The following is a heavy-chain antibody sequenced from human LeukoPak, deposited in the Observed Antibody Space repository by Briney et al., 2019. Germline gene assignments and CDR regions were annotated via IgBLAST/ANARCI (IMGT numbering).Heavy chain of an antibody. CDR3: AKSKYYYDSSGYYPYDY. V-gene: IGHV3-23*01. CDR2: ISGSGGST. J-gene: IGHJ4*02. CDR1: GFTFSSYA. Sequence: PGGSLRLPCAASGFTFSSYAMSWVRQAPGKGLEWVSAISGSGGSTYYADSVKGRFTISRDNSKNTLYLQMNSLRAEDTAVYYCAKSKYYYDSSGYYPYDYWGQGTLVTVSS. D-gene: IGHD3-22*01.